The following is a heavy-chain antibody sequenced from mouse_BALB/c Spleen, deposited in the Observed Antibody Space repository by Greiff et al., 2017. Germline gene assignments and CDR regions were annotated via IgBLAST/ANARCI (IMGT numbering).Heavy chain of an antibody. Sequence: EVNVVESGGGLVKPGGSLKLSCAASGFTFSSYAMSWVRQTPEKRLEWVATISSGGSYTYYPDSVKGRFTISRDNAKNTLYLQMSSLRSEDTAMYYCARHELNWDYFDYWGQGTTLTVSS. CDR3: ARHELNWDYFDY. CDR2: ISSGGSYT. CDR1: GFTFSSYA. V-gene: IGHV5-9-3*01. D-gene: IGHD4-1*01. J-gene: IGHJ2*01.